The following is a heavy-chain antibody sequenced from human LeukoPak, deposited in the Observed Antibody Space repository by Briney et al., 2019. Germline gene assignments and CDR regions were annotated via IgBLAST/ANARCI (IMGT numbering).Heavy chain of an antibody. V-gene: IGHV1-18*01. CDR3: ARSVDIVAPYYYYYMDV. Sequence: ASVKVSCKASGYTFTSYGISWVRQAPGQGLEWMGWISAYNGNTNYAQKLQGRVTMTTDTSTSTAYMELRSLRSDDTAVYYCARSVDIVAPYYYYYMDVWGKGTTVTVSS. J-gene: IGHJ6*03. CDR1: GYTFTSYG. CDR2: ISAYNGNT. D-gene: IGHD5-12*01.